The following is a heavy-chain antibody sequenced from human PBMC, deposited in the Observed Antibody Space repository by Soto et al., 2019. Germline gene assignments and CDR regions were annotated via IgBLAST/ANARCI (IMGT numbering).Heavy chain of an antibody. CDR1: GFTFSSFG. V-gene: IGHV3-33*01. CDR2: IYYHGSAT. J-gene: IGHJ3*02. CDR3: VRGDYHDTTGPFSDAFDI. Sequence: PGGSLRLSCAPSGFTFSSFGMHWVRQAPGKGLEWVAGIYYHGSATLYADSVKGRFTISRDNSKNTLYLQMDSLRAEDTAVYYCVRGDYHDTTGPFSDAFDIWGQGTMVTVS. D-gene: IGHD3-22*01.